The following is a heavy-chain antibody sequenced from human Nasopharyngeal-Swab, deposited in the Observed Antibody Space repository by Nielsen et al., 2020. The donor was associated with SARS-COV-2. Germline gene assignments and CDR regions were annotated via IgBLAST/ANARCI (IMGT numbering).Heavy chain of an antibody. J-gene: IGHJ2*01. CDR2: IYQSGRT. CDR3: ARSPSPHITLIVVVTHWYFDL. D-gene: IGHD3-22*01. Sequence: SETLSLTCTVSGGTISSDGYYWSWIRQHPGKGLEWIGYIYQSGRTYYNPSLKSRVTISVDTSKNQFSLKLSSVTAADTAVYYCARSPSPHITLIVVVTHWYFDLWGRGTLVTVSS. CDR1: GGTISSDGYY. V-gene: IGHV4-31*03.